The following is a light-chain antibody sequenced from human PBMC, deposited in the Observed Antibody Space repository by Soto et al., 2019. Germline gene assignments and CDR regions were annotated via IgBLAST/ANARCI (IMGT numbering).Light chain of an antibody. J-gene: IGLJ2*01. Sequence: QSVLTQPPSVSGTPGQRVTISCSGSSSNIGSKSVSWYQHLPQTAPKLLIYSNSQRPSGVPDRFSGSKSGTSASLAISGLQSDDETQYYCAAWDDSLNVLVFGGRTKLTVL. CDR3: AAWDDSLNVLV. CDR2: SNS. CDR1: SSNIGSKS. V-gene: IGLV1-44*01.